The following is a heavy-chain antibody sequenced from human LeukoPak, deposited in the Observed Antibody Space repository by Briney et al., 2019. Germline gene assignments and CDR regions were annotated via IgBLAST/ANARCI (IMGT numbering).Heavy chain of an antibody. V-gene: IGHV1-69*04. Sequence: SVKVSCKASGGTFSSYAISWVRQAPGQGLEWMGRIIPIFGIANCAQKFQGRVTITADKSTSTAYMELSSLRSEDTAVYYCARSPTDSSGYPNPLFDIWGRGTMVTVSS. J-gene: IGHJ3*02. CDR1: GGTFSSYA. CDR2: IIPIFGIA. CDR3: ARSPTDSSGYPNPLFDI. D-gene: IGHD3-22*01.